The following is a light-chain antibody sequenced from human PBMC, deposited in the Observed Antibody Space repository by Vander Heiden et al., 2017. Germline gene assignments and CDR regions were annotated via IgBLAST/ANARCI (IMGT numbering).Light chain of an antibody. CDR3: CSYAGSSTFVV. Sequence: QAALTQPASVSGSPGQSITISCTGTSSDVGSYNLVSWYQQHPDKDPKLMIYEVSKRPSGVSKRFSGSKSGNTASLTISGLQAEDEADYYCCSYAGSSTFVVFGGGTKLTVL. J-gene: IGLJ2*01. V-gene: IGLV2-23*02. CDR2: EVS. CDR1: SSDVGSYNL.